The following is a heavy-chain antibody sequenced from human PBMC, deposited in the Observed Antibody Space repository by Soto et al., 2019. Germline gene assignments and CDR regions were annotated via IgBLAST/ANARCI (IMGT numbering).Heavy chain of an antibody. CDR3: TTLTYCRSTSCYTGGYPFWFDP. J-gene: IGHJ5*02. D-gene: IGHD2-2*02. CDR1: GFTFSNAW. V-gene: IGHV3-15*01. CDR2: IKSKTDGGTT. Sequence: GGCLRLSCAASGFTFSNAWMSWVRQAPGKGLEWVGRIKSKTDGGTTDYAAPVKGRFTISRDDSKNTLFLQMNSLKTEDTAVYYCTTLTYCRSTSCYTGGYPFWFDPWGQGTLLTVYS.